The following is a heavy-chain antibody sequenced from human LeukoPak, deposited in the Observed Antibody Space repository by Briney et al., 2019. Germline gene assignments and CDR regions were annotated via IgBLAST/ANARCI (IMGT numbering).Heavy chain of an antibody. D-gene: IGHD1-14*01. CDR3: ASGYYFDY. J-gene: IGHJ4*02. Sequence: SETLSLTCTVSGGSITNYYWSWIRQPPGKGLEWIGYIYYSGSTYYNPSLKSRVTISVDTSKNQFSLKLSSVTAADTAVYYCASGYYFDYWGQGTLVTVSS. V-gene: IGHV4-59*08. CDR1: GGSITNYY. CDR2: IYYSGST.